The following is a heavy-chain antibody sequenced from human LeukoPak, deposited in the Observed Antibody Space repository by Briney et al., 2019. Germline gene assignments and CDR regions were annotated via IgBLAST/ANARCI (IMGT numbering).Heavy chain of an antibody. Sequence: ASVKVSCKASGYTFTSYDINWVRQATGQGLEWMGWMNPNSGNTGYAQKFQGRVTMTRNTSISTAYMELSSLRSEDTAVYYCATRPYSSTNAFDIWGQGTLVTVSS. D-gene: IGHD6-13*01. CDR2: MNPNSGNT. J-gene: IGHJ4*02. V-gene: IGHV1-8*01. CDR1: GYTFTSYD. CDR3: ATRPYSSTNAFDI.